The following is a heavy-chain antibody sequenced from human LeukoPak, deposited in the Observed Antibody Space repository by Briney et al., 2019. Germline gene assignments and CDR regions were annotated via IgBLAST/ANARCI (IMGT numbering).Heavy chain of an antibody. CDR2: ISSNGGST. Sequence: GGSLRLSCAASGFTFSSYAMHWVRQAPGKGLEYVSAISSNGGSTYYANSVKGRFTISRDNSKNTLYLQMGSLRAEDMAVYYCARGMRDYGDYLYAFDIWGQGTMVTVSS. D-gene: IGHD4-17*01. CDR1: GFTFSSYA. V-gene: IGHV3-64*01. J-gene: IGHJ3*02. CDR3: ARGMRDYGDYLYAFDI.